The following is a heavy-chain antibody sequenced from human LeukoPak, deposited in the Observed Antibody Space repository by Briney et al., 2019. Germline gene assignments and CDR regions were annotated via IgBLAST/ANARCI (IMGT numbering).Heavy chain of an antibody. CDR2: INHSGST. V-gene: IGHV4-34*01. CDR1: GGSFSGYY. D-gene: IGHD6-13*01. J-gene: IGHJ6*03. CDR3: AXXXXSWPYYYYYYMDV. Sequence: PSETLSLTCAVYGGSFSGYYWSWIRQPPGKGLEWIGEINHSGSTNYNPSLKSRVTRSVDTSKNQFSLKLSSVTAADTAVYYCAXXXXSWPYYYYYYMDVWGKGTTVTISS.